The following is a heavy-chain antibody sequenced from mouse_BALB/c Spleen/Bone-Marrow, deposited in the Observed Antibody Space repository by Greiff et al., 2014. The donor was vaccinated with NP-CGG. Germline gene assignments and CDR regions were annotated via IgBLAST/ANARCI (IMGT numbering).Heavy chain of an antibody. CDR1: GYSITSDYA. V-gene: IGHV3-2*02. J-gene: IGHJ4*01. CDR2: IGYSGNT. CDR3: ARGGYDDAMDY. D-gene: IGHD2-2*01. Sequence: VQLKESGPGLVKPSQSLSLTCTVTGYSITSDYAWNWVRQFPGNKLEWMGYIGYSGNTNYNPSLKSRISITRDTSKNQFFLQLSSVTTEDTATYYCARGGYDDAMDYWGQGTSVTVSS.